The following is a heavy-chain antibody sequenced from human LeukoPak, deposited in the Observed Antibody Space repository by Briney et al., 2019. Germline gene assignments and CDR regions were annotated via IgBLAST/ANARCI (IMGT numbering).Heavy chain of an antibody. Sequence: SETLSLTCTVSSGSITNYYWSWIRQPPGKEVEWIGYIYYSGSTNYDPSLRGRVTISVDTSKNQFSLKLSSVTAADTAVYYCARDYPYCSSTSCYMSDYWGQGTLVTVSS. CDR2: IYYSGST. CDR1: SGSITNYY. D-gene: IGHD2-2*02. J-gene: IGHJ4*02. V-gene: IGHV4-59*12. CDR3: ARDYPYCSSTSCYMSDY.